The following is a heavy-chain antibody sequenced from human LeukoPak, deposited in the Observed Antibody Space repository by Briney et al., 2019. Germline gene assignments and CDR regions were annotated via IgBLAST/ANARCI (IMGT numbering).Heavy chain of an antibody. J-gene: IGHJ4*02. Sequence: PSETLSLTCTVSGSSISSGDYYWSWIRQPPGKGLEWIGYIYYSGSTYYNPSLKSRVTISVDTSKNQFSLKLSSVTAADTAVYYCAGVLLWFGEANYFDYWGQGTLVTVSS. CDR3: AGVLLWFGEANYFDY. CDR2: IYYSGST. D-gene: IGHD3-10*01. CDR1: GSSISSGDYY. V-gene: IGHV4-30-4*01.